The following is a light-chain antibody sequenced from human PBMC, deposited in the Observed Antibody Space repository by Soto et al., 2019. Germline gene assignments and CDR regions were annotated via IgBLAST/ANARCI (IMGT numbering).Light chain of an antibody. V-gene: IGLV2-11*01. CDR1: SSDVGGYTY. CDR3: CSYAGKYTFL. CDR2: DVT. Sequence: QSALTQPRSVSGSPGQSVTISCTGTSSDVGGYTYVSWYQQNAGKPPKLMIYDVTKRPSGVPDRFSGSKSGNTASLTISVLQAEDESDYYCCSYAGKYTFLFGAGTKLTVL. J-gene: IGLJ2*01.